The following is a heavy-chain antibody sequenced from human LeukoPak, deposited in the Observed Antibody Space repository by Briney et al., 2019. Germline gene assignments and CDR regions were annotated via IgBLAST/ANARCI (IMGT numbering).Heavy chain of an antibody. V-gene: IGHV3-74*01. CDR2: ISSDGSDA. D-gene: IGHD3/OR15-3a*01. J-gene: IGHJ4*02. CDR3: ARSGASVGSTWTFDS. Sequence: GGSLRLSCAASGFTFSSYWMHWVRQAPGKGLVWLSRISSDGSDATYADSVKGRFTISRDNAKSTLYLQVDSLRADDSAVYYCARSGASVGSTWTFDSWGQGTLVTVSS. CDR1: GFTFSSYW.